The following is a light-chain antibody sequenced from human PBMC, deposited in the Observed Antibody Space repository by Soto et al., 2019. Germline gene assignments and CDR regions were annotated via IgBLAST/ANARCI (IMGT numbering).Light chain of an antibody. V-gene: IGLV2-14*01. CDR2: EVS. J-gene: IGLJ1*01. Sequence: QSALTQPASVSGSPGQSITISCTGTSSDVGTNNYVSWYQQHPGKAPKLMIHEVSNRPSGVSNRFSGSKSGNTASLIISGLQAEDEADYYCSSYTPGSTLVFGTGTKLTGL. CDR3: SSYTPGSTLV. CDR1: SSDVGTNNY.